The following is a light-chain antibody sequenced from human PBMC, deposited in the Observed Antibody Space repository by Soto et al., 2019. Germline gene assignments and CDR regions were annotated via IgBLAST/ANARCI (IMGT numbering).Light chain of an antibody. Sequence: QSVLTQPPSVSGAPGQRVTISCTGSSSNIGAGYDVHWYQQLPGAAPKLLLYNDNNRPSGVPDRISGSKSGTSASLAITGLQAEDEADYYCQSYDSSLSGYVVGTG. V-gene: IGLV1-40*01. CDR2: NDN. J-gene: IGLJ1*01. CDR1: SSNIGAGYD. CDR3: QSYDSSLSGYV.